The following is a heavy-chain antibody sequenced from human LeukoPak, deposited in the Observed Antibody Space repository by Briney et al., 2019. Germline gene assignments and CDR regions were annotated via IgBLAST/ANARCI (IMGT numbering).Heavy chain of an antibody. CDR3: ARGGWLRTVYYFDY. CDR1: GGSVSSGSYY. V-gene: IGHV4-61*01. Sequence: ETLSLTCTVSGGSVSSGSYYWSWIRQPPGKGLEWIGYVYSSGSTTYNPSLKSRITISVDTSKNQFSLKLSSVTAADTAVYYCARGGWLRTVYYFDYWGQGILVTVSS. CDR2: VYSSGST. D-gene: IGHD5-12*01. J-gene: IGHJ4*02.